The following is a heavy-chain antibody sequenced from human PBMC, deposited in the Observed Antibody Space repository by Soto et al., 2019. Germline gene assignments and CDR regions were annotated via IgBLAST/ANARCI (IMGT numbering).Heavy chain of an antibody. D-gene: IGHD3-10*01. CDR1: GGSFSRQA. CDR3: ARHVGPTPRSPVYYYYYYGMDV. CDR2: IIPTFDTA. Sequence: QVQLVQSGAEVKKPGSSVKVSCKASGGSFSRQAISWVRRAPGQGLEWMGGIIPTFDTANYAQKFQGRVTITADESTSTAYMELSSLRSVDTAIYYCARHVGPTPRSPVYYYYYYGMDVWGQGTTVTVSS. J-gene: IGHJ6*02. V-gene: IGHV1-69*01.